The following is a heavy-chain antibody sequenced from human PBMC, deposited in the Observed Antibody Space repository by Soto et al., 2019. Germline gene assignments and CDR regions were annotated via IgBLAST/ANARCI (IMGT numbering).Heavy chain of an antibody. V-gene: IGHV4-38-2*02. CDR1: GYSISSGYY. J-gene: IGHJ4*02. CDR2: IYHSGST. D-gene: IGHD3-16*01. Sequence: SETLSLTCTVSGYSISSGYYWGWIRQPPGKGLEWIGSIYHSGSTSYSPSLKSRVTISVDTSKNQFSLKLTSVTVADTAVYYCASVFSQGFWGQGPLVTVSS. CDR3: ASVFSQGF.